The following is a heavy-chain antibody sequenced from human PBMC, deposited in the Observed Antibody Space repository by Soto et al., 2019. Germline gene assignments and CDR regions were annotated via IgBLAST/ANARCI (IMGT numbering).Heavy chain of an antibody. J-gene: IGHJ5*02. Sequence: QLQLQESGPGLVKPSETLSLTCTVSGGSISSSSYYWGWIRQPPGKGLEWIGSIYYSGSTYYNPSLKSRVTISVETSKNQFSLKLSSVTAADTAVYYCARNPIAAAVNWFDPWGQGTLVTVSS. CDR1: GGSISSSSYY. V-gene: IGHV4-39*01. D-gene: IGHD6-13*01. CDR3: ARNPIAAAVNWFDP. CDR2: IYYSGST.